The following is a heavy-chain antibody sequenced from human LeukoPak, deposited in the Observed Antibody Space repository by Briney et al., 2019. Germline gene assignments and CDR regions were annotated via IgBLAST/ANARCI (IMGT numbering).Heavy chain of an antibody. D-gene: IGHD3-10*01. CDR1: SVSLTNYY. Sequence: KTSETLSLTCTVSSVSLTNYYWSWIRQPPGKGLEWIGYIFFSGTTNYNPSLKSRVTISVDTSKNQFSLKMTSVTAADTAVYFCARAMVRGPGTFDYWGQGTLVTVSS. CDR3: ARAMVRGPGTFDY. V-gene: IGHV4-59*01. J-gene: IGHJ4*02. CDR2: IFFSGTT.